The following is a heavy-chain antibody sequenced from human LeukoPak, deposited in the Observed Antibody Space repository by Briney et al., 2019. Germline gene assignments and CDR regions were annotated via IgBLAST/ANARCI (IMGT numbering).Heavy chain of an antibody. CDR2: MSSSSSYI. V-gene: IGHV3-21*01. D-gene: IGHD5-18*01. CDR1: EFTFSSYS. Sequence: PGGSLRLSCAASEFTFSSYSMNWVRQAPGKGLEWVSSMSSSSSYIYYADSVKGRFTMSRDNAKNSLYLQMTSLRVEDTAVYYCSRDTGGYSWKFDYWGQGTLVTVSS. CDR3: SRDTGGYSWKFDY. J-gene: IGHJ4*02.